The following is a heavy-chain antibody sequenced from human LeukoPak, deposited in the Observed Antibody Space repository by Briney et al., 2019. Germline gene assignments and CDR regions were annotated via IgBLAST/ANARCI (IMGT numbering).Heavy chain of an antibody. V-gene: IGHV3-30*18. CDR2: ISYDGSNK. CDR1: GFTFSSYS. Sequence: GGSLRLSCAASGFTFSSYSMNWVRQAPGKGLEWVAVISYDGSNKYYADSVKGRFTISRDNSKNTLYLQMNSLRAEDTAVYYCAKCSGSAYYGSSGYYGDYWGQGTLVTVSS. CDR3: AKCSGSAYYGSSGYYGDY. J-gene: IGHJ4*02. D-gene: IGHD3-22*01.